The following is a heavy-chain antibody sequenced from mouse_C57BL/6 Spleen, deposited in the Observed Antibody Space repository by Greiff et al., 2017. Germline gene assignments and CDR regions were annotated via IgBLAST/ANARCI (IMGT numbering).Heavy chain of an antibody. CDR3: ARYYYESYAMDY. J-gene: IGHJ4*01. Sequence: QVQLQQSGAELARPGASVKLSCKASGYTFTSYGISWVKQRTGQGLEWIGEIYPRSGNTYYNEKFKGQATLTADKSSSTAYMELRSLTSDDSAVYFCARYYYESYAMDYWGQGTSVTVSS. V-gene: IGHV1-81*01. D-gene: IGHD1-1*01. CDR1: GYTFTSYG. CDR2: IYPRSGNT.